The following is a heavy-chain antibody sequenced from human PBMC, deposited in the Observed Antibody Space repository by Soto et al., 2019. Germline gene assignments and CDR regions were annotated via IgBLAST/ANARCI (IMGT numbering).Heavy chain of an antibody. CDR2: ITSDGRST. CDR3: VKMGGFDS. V-gene: IGHV3-74*01. Sequence: XGSLRLSCFASGFTCSNYWMNWVRQAPGKGLVWLSRITSDGRSTSYADSVKGRFTISRDNANNTVFLQMNSRRAEDTAVYYCVKMGGFDSWGQGAVVTVSS. D-gene: IGHD3-16*01. CDR1: GFTCSNYW. J-gene: IGHJ4*02.